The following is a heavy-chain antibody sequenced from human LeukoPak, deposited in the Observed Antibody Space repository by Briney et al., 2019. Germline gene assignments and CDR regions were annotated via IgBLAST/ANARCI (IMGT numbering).Heavy chain of an antibody. V-gene: IGHV3-23*01. CDR1: GFTFSSYA. D-gene: IGHD2-21*02. J-gene: IGHJ1*01. Sequence: PGGSLRLSCAASGFTFSSYAMSWVRQAPGKGLEWVSAISGSGGSTYYADSVKGRFTISRDNSKNTLYLQMNSLRAEDTAVYYCAKDQIGYCGGDCYSVYFQHWGQGTLVTVSS. CDR3: AKDQIGYCGGDCYSVYFQH. CDR2: ISGSGGST.